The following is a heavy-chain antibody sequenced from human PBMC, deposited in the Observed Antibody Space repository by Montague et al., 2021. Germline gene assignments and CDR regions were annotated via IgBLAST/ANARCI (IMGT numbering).Heavy chain of an antibody. CDR1: GASITSNIYY. V-gene: IGHV4-39*07. D-gene: IGHD6-13*01. CDR3: ARVFSSWYVGWFDP. CDR2: IFYSGTS. Sequence: SETLSLTCTVSGASITSNIYYWGWIRQSPGKGLEWIGSIFYSGTSFSHPSLNGRITMAVDTSKNQFSLKLSSVTAADTAIYYCARVFSSWYVGWFDPWGQGTLVTVSS. J-gene: IGHJ5*02.